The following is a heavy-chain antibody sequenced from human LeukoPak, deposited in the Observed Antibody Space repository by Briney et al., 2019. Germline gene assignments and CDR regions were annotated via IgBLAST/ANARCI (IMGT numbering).Heavy chain of an antibody. CDR3: AKGKGGSYHTPLS. CDR2: ISGSGGST. D-gene: IGHD1-26*01. Sequence: GGSLRLSCAASGFTFSSYAMSWVRQAPGKGLEWVSAISGSGGSTYYADSVKGRFTISRDNPKNTLYLQMNSLRAEDTAVYYCAKGKGGSYHTPLSWGQGTLVTVSS. V-gene: IGHV3-23*01. J-gene: IGHJ5*02. CDR1: GFTFSSYA.